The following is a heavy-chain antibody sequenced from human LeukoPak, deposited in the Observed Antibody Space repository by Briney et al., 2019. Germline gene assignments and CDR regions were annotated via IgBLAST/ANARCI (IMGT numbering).Heavy chain of an antibody. CDR3: AREKIAAAAHFDY. J-gene: IGHJ4*02. V-gene: IGHV3-74*01. D-gene: IGHD6-13*01. CDR1: GFSFSVYW. CDR2: IKTDGSIT. Sequence: PGGSLRLSCAASGFSFSVYWMHWVRQAPGKGPVWVSRIKTDGSITDYADFVKGRFTISRDNAKNSLYLQMNSLRAEDTAVYYCAREKIAAAAHFDYWGQGTLVTVSS.